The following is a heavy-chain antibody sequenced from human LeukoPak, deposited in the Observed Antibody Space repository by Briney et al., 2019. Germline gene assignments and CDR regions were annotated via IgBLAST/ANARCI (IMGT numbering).Heavy chain of an antibody. CDR3: ASHGGAPRGIIVVVTAIRGYFDY. V-gene: IGHV1-69*13. CDR2: IMPIFGTA. CDR1: GGTFSRYA. D-gene: IGHD2-21*02. Sequence: SVKVSCKASGGTFSRYAIRWLGHEAGQGLEWMGGIMPIFGTANYAQKVQGRVTITADESTSTACMGLSSLRSEDTAVYYCASHGGAPRGIIVVVTAIRGYFDYWGQGTLVTVSS. J-gene: IGHJ4*02.